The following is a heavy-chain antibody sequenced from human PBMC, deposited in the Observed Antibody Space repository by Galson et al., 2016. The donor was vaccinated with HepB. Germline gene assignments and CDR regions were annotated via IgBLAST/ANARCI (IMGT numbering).Heavy chain of an antibody. J-gene: IGHJ4*02. CDR3: ATDIKGTGIPMAGADY. D-gene: IGHD6-19*01. Sequence: SLRLSCAASGFSFPDYAMQWVRQPPGKGLEWVSAISWKSGNIGYAESVKGRFTISRDNANNSLYLQMNSLRPEDTALYYCATDIKGTGIPMAGADYWGQGTLVTVSS. CDR1: GFSFPDYA. V-gene: IGHV3-9*01. CDR2: ISWKSGNI.